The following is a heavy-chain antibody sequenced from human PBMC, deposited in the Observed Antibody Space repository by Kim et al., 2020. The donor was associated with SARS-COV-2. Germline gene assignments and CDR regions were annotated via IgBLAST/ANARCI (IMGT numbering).Heavy chain of an antibody. Sequence: NNIAYADSMKGRFTISRDTAKNTMYLQMNSLRPEDTAVYYCTRDRYYGMDVWGQGTTVIVSS. J-gene: IGHJ6*02. V-gene: IGHV3-74*01. CDR2: NNI. CDR3: TRDRYYGMDV.